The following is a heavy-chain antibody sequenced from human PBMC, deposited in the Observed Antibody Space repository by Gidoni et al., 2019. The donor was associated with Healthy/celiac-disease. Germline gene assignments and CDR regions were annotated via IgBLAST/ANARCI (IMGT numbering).Heavy chain of an antibody. V-gene: IGHV3-33*01. J-gene: IGHJ3*02. CDR1: GFTFSSSG. Sequence: QVQLVESGGGVVQPGRSLRLSCAASGFTFSSSGMHWVRQAPGKGLEWVAVRWYDGSNKYYADSVKGRFTISRDNSKNTLYLQMNSLRAEDTAVYYCARDGANDAFDIWGQGTMVTVSS. CDR2: RWYDGSNK. CDR3: ARDGANDAFDI.